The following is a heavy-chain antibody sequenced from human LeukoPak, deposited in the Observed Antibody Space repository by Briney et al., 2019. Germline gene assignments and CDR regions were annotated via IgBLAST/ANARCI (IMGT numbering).Heavy chain of an antibody. J-gene: IGHJ4*02. CDR2: INPNSGRT. Sequence: WASVKVSCKASGYTFTSSDINCVRQAAGQGLEWMGWINPNSGRTGYAQKFQGRVTMTANTSISTAYMELSSLRFDDTAVYYCARGRSGLAAAGTYDYWGQGTLITVSS. CDR1: GYTFTSSD. D-gene: IGHD6-13*01. V-gene: IGHV1-8*01. CDR3: ARGRSGLAAAGTYDY.